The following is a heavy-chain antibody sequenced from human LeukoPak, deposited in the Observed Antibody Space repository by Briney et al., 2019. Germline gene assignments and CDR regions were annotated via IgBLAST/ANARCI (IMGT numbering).Heavy chain of an antibody. Sequence: TSVKVSCKASGFTFTSSAVQWVREARGQHLEWIGWIVVGSGETNSAQKFQERVTITRDMSTRTAYMELSSLRTEDTAVYYCGADSMPRGVFSYAFDIWGQGTMVTVSS. CDR3: GADSMPRGVFSYAFDI. D-gene: IGHD3-10*01. CDR1: GFTFTSSA. V-gene: IGHV1-58*01. J-gene: IGHJ3*02. CDR2: IVVGSGET.